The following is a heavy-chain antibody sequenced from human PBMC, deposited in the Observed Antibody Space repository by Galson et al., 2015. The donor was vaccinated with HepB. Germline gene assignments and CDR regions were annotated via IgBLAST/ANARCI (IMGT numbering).Heavy chain of an antibody. Sequence: SLRLSCAASGFTFSSYSMNWVRQAPGKGLEWVSSISSSSSYIYYADSVKGRFTISRDNSKNTLYLQMNSLRAEDTAVYYCAKDSRYSGYVDAFDICGQGTMVTVSS. CDR1: GFTFSSYS. J-gene: IGHJ3*02. D-gene: IGHD5-12*01. CDR3: AKDSRYSGYVDAFDI. CDR2: ISSSSSYI. V-gene: IGHV3-21*04.